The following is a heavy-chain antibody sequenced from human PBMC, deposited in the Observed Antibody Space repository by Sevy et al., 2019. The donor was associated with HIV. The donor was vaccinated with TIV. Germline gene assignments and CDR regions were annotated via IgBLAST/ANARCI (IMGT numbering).Heavy chain of an antibody. Sequence: SETLSLTCTVSGDSISSSETYWSWIRQSPGGGLEWIGYIHYTGGTYYNPFLKDRVAMSVDTSERQFSLRLSLLTAAXXXXXXXXXXXXXXXGPFDYWGQGTLVTVSS. CDR3: XXXXXXXXGPFDY. V-gene: IGHV4-30-4*08. J-gene: IGHJ4*02. CDR1: GDSISSSETY. CDR2: IHYTGGT.